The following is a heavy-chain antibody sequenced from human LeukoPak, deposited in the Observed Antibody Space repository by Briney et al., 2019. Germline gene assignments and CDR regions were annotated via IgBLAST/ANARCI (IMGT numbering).Heavy chain of an antibody. CDR3: ARSYSTPIATDY. V-gene: IGHV4-34*01. CDR2: INHSGST. D-gene: IGHD4-11*01. J-gene: IGHJ4*02. Sequence: PSETLSLTCAVYGGSFSGYYWNWIRQPPGKGLEWIGEINHSGSTNYNPSLKSRVTISVDTSKSQFSLKLSSVTAADTAVYYCARSYSTPIATDYWGQGTLVTVSS. CDR1: GGSFSGYY.